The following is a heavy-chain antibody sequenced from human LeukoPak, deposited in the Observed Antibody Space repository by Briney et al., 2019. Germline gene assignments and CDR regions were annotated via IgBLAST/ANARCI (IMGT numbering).Heavy chain of an antibody. Sequence: GESLRLSCAASGFTFDDYGMTWVRQAPGKGLEWVSGINWNGGSTGYADSVKGRFTISRDNAKNSLYLQMNSLRAEDTALYYCARVYELREEDYYYYYMDVWGKGTTVTVSS. CDR1: GFTFDDYG. CDR2: INWNGGST. V-gene: IGHV3-20*04. CDR3: ARVYELREEDYYYYYMDV. D-gene: IGHD5/OR15-5a*01. J-gene: IGHJ6*03.